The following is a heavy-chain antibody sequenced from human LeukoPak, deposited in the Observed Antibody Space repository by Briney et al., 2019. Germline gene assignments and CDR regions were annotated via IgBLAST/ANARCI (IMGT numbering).Heavy chain of an antibody. CDR3: ARETTGYSSSWLLAENAFDI. CDR1: GGSISSGSYY. D-gene: IGHD6-13*01. CDR2: IYTSGST. Sequence: PSETLSLTCTVSGGSISSGSYYWSWIRQPAGKGLEWIGRIYTSGSTNYNPSLKSRVTISVDTSKNQFSLKLSSVTAADTAVYYCARETTGYSSSWLLAENAFDIWGQGTMVTVSS. V-gene: IGHV4-61*02. J-gene: IGHJ3*02.